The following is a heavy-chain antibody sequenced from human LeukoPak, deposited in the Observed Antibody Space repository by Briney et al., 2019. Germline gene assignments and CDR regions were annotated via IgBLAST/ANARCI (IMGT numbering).Heavy chain of an antibody. Sequence: SETLSLTCAVYGGSFSGYYWSWIRQPPGKGLEWIGEINHSGSPNYNPSLKSRVTISVDTSKNQFSLKLSSVTAADTAVYYCARATGTVTPFDYWGQGTLVTVSS. CDR3: ARATGTVTPFDY. D-gene: IGHD4-17*01. J-gene: IGHJ4*02. CDR2: INHSGSP. V-gene: IGHV4-34*01. CDR1: GGSFSGYY.